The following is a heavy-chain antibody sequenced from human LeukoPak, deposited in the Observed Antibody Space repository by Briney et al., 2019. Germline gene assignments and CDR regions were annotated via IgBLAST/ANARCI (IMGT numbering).Heavy chain of an antibody. V-gene: IGHV3-23*01. CDR2: ISGSGGST. CDR3: ANSIGWGSHGDY. J-gene: IGHJ4*02. CDR1: GFTFSSYA. Sequence: GGSLRLSCAASGFTFSSYALSWVRQAPGKGLEWVSAISGSGGSTYNADPVKGRFTTSRTNSKNTPHLQMTSMRAEDTAVYYCANSIGWGSHGDYWGQGTLVTVSS. D-gene: IGHD3-16*01.